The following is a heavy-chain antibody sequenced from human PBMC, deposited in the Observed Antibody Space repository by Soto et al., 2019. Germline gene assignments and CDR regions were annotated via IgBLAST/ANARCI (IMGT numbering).Heavy chain of an antibody. J-gene: IGHJ6*03. CDR3: AKDVEDWSSTSCYGYYYYMDV. CDR1: GFTFDDYG. Sequence: EVQLVESGGGLVQPGRSLRLSCAASGFTFDDYGMHWVRQAPGKGLEWVSGISWDSGNIGYADSVKGRFTISRDNAKNSLFLQMNSLRAEDTALYYCAKDVEDWSSTSCYGYYYYMDVWGKGTTVTVSS. V-gene: IGHV3-9*01. CDR2: ISWDSGNI. D-gene: IGHD2-2*01.